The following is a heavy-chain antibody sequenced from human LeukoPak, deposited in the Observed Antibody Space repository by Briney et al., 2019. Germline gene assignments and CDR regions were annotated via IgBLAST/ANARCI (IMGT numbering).Heavy chain of an antibody. V-gene: IGHV4-59*10. CDR3: ARVAYDILTGYLYYFDY. CDR1: GGSFSGYY. D-gene: IGHD3-9*01. CDR2: IYASGSA. Sequence: SETLSLTCAVYGGSFSGYYWSWIRQPPGKGLEWIGRIYASGSANYNPSLKSRVTMSVDTSKNQFSLKLSSVTAADTAVYYCARVAYDILTGYLYYFDYWGQGTLVTVSS. J-gene: IGHJ4*02.